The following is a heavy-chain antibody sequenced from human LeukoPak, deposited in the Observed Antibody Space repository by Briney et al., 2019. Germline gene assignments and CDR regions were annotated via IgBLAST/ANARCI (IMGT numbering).Heavy chain of an antibody. CDR1: GYTFTSYD. J-gene: IGHJ6*02. Sequence: ASVKVSCKASGYTFTSYDINWVRQATGQGLEWMGRMNPNSGNTGYAQKFQGRVTMTRNTSISTAYMELSSLRSEDTAVYYCARGQTGGDYYYYGMDVWGQGTTVTVSS. D-gene: IGHD4-17*01. CDR3: ARGQTGGDYYYYGMDV. V-gene: IGHV1-8*01. CDR2: MNPNSGNT.